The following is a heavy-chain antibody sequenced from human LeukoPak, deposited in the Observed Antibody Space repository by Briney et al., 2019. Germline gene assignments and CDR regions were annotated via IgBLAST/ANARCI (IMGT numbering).Heavy chain of an antibody. CDR1: GFTFSNYW. J-gene: IGHJ4*02. Sequence: GGSLRLSCTASGFTFSNYWMAWVRQAPGKGLEWVANIKKDESEKYYVASVRGRFTISRDNAKNSLYLQMNSLRVEDTAVYYCANIWKFGSWGQGTLVTVSS. D-gene: IGHD1-1*01. CDR3: ANIWKFGS. V-gene: IGHV3-7*01. CDR2: IKKDESEK.